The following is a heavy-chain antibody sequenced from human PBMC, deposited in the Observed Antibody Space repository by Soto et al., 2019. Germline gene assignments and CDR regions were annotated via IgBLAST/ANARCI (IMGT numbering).Heavy chain of an antibody. CDR1: GGTFSSYA. CDR3: AISAAGPSDYYYGMDV. CDR2: IIPIFGTA. Sequence: QVQLVQSGAEVKKPGSSVKVSCKASGGTFSSYAISWVRQAPGQGLEWMGGIIPIFGTANYAQKFQGRVTITADKSTSTAYMELSSLRSEDTAVYYCAISAAGPSDYYYGMDVWGQGTTVTVSS. J-gene: IGHJ6*02. V-gene: IGHV1-69*06. D-gene: IGHD6-13*01.